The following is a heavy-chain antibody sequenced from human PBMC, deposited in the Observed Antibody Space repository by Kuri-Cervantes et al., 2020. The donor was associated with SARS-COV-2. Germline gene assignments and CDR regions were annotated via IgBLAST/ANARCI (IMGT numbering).Heavy chain of an antibody. J-gene: IGHJ5*02. CDR3: ARVNRIVATITPNWFDP. D-gene: IGHD5-12*01. V-gene: IGHV4-59*12. CDR2: IYYSGST. Sequence: SETLSLTCTVSGGSIRSYYWSWIRQPPGKGLEWIGYIYYSGSTNYNPSLKSRVTVSVDTSKNQFSLKLSSVTAADTAVYYCARVNRIVATITPNWFDPWGQGTLVTCYS. CDR1: GGSIRSYY.